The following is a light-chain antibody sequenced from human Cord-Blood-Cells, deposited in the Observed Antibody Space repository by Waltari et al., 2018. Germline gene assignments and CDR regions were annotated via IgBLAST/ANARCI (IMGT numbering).Light chain of an antibody. CDR1: QSVLYSSNHKNY. CDR3: QQYYSTPKT. J-gene: IGKJ1*01. V-gene: IGKV4-1*01. Sequence: DIVMTQSPDSLAVSLGERANIHCKSSQSVLYSSNHKNYLAWYQQKPGQPPKLLIYWASTREAGVPDRFSGSGSGTDFTLTISSLQAEDVAVYYCQQYYSTPKTVGQGTKVEIK. CDR2: WAS.